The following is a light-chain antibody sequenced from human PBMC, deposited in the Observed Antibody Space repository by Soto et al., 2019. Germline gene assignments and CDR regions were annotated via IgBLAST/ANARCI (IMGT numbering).Light chain of an antibody. Sequence: QSVLTQPRSVSGSPGQSVTISCTGTSSDVGGYNYVSWYQQYPGEVPKVLIYEVRNRPSGVSDRFSGSKSGNTASLTISRLQAEDEADYYCTSYTDSGNYVFGTGTKVTVL. CDR1: SSDVGGYNY. CDR3: TSYTDSGNYV. V-gene: IGLV2-11*01. J-gene: IGLJ1*01. CDR2: EVR.